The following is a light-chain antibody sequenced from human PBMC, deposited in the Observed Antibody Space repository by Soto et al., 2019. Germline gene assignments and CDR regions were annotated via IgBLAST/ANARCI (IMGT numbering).Light chain of an antibody. Sequence: AIRMTQSPSSFSASTGDRVTITCRASQGISAYLAWYQQKPGKAPKLLIYAASSLQSGVPLKFSGSGSGTDFTLTISSLQSEDFATYYCQQYYSYPLTFGQGTKVDIK. CDR2: AAS. CDR3: QQYYSYPLT. J-gene: IGKJ1*01. CDR1: QGISAY. V-gene: IGKV1-8*01.